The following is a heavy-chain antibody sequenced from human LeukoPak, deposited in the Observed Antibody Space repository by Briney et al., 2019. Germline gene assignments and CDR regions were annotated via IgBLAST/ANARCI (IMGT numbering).Heavy chain of an antibody. CDR1: GYTFTNYG. Sequence: ASVKVSCKASGYTFTNYGVSWVRQAPGQGLEWMGWISAYNGYTNYAQKFQFRVTMTTDTSTSTAYMELRSLRFDDTAVYYCARVRVLRFLEWLLEPFDYWGQGTLVTVSS. CDR3: ARVRVLRFLEWLLEPFDY. V-gene: IGHV1-18*01. CDR2: ISAYNGYT. J-gene: IGHJ4*02. D-gene: IGHD3-3*01.